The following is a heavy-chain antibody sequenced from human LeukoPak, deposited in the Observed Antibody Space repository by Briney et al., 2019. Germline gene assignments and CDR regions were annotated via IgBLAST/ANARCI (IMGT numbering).Heavy chain of an antibody. CDR1: GGSISSSSYY. Sequence: SETLSLTCTVSGGSISSSSYYWGWIRQPPGKGLEWIGSIYYSGSTYYNPSLKSRVTISVDTSKNQFSLKLSSVTAADTAVYYCARRGYSGYADFDYWGQGTLVTVSS. J-gene: IGHJ4*02. CDR2: IYYSGST. CDR3: ARRGYSGYADFDY. D-gene: IGHD5-12*01. V-gene: IGHV4-39*01.